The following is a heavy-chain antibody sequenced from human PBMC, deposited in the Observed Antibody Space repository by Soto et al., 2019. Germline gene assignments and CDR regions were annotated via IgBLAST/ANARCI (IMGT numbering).Heavy chain of an antibody. CDR2: INPSGGST. Sequence: ASVKVSCKASGYSFTSYYVHWVRQAPGQGLEWIGIINPSGGSTTYPQKFQHRVTMTRDTSTSTVYMDLSSLRSEDTAAYYCARGSGWYEGPFDYWGQGTLVTV. CDR3: ARGSGWYEGPFDY. V-gene: IGHV1-46*01. CDR1: GYSFTSYY. J-gene: IGHJ4*02. D-gene: IGHD6-19*01.